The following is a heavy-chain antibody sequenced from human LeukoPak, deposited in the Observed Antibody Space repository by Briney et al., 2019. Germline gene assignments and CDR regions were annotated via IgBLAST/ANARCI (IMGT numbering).Heavy chain of an antibody. CDR3: AKSLNMIVVLAGLDY. J-gene: IGHJ4*02. CDR1: GFTFDDYA. V-gene: IGHV3-9*01. CDR2: ISWNSGSI. D-gene: IGHD3-22*01. Sequence: LGRSPRLSCAASGFTFDDYAMHWVRQAPGKGLEWVSGISWNSGSIGYADSVKGRFTISRDNAKNSLYLQMNSLRAEDTALYYCAKSLNMIVVLAGLDYWGQGTLVTVSS.